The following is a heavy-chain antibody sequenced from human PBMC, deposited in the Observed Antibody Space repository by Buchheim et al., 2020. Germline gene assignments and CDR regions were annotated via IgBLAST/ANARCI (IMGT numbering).Heavy chain of an antibody. D-gene: IGHD1-26*01. CDR1: GFTFSTYW. J-gene: IGHJ4*02. Sequence: EVQLVESGGGLVQPGGSLRLSCAASGFTFSTYWMLWVRQAPGKGLVWASHINSDGRSTRYADSVKGRFTISRDNAKNTLYLQMNSLRAEDTAVYYCASAWELFDYWGQGAL. CDR2: INSDGRST. CDR3: ASAWELFDY. V-gene: IGHV3-74*01.